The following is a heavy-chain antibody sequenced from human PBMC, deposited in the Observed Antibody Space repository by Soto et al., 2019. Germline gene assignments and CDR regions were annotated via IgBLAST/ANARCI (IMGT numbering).Heavy chain of an antibody. D-gene: IGHD2-8*01. CDR1: GFIFGNHG. CDR2: INANAIDT. CDR3: VSWVSAYFDF. J-gene: IGHJ4*02. V-gene: IGHV3-23*01. Sequence: GGSLRLSCAASGFIFGNHGMTWVRQAPGRALEWVSTINANAIDTHYADSVKGRFTISRDNSKSTLDLQMNSLRAEDTAIYYCVSWVSAYFDFCGPATLGTVYS.